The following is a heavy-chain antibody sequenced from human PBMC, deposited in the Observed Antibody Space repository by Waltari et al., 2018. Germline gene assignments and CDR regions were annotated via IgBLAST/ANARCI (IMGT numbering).Heavy chain of an antibody. V-gene: IGHV3-7*01. J-gene: IGHJ3*02. CDR1: GFRSVW. Sequence: DVQPVESGGGLVQPGGCLGLSCEVSGFRSVWMDWVRQAPGKGLQWVANINEDGGEKYYLDSVKGRFTISRDNAKKLVYLEMNTLRAEDTATYYCSKRLEIWGRGTMVAVS. CDR2: INEDGGEK. CDR3: SKRLEI.